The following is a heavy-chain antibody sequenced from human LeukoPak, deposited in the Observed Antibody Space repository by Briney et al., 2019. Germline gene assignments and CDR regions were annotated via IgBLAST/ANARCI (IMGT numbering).Heavy chain of an antibody. D-gene: IGHD6-13*01. J-gene: IGHJ6*03. CDR1: GFTFSSYG. CDR3: AKDPAAAGKQNWDYYYYYYMDV. Sequence: GGSLRLSCAASGFTFSSYGMSWVRQAPGKGLEWVSAISGSGGSTYYADSVKGRFTISRDNSKNTLYLQMNSLRAEDTAVYYCAKDPAAAGKQNWDYYYYYYMDVWGKGTTVTVSS. V-gene: IGHV3-23*01. CDR2: ISGSGGST.